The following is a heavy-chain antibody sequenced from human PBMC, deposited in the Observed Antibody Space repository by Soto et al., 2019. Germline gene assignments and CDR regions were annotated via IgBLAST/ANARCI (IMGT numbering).Heavy chain of an antibody. Sequence: QVQLVESGGGLVKPGGSLRLSCAASGFTFSDYYMSWIRQAPGKGLEWVSYISSSSSYTNYADSVKGRFTISRDNAKNSLYLQMNSLRAEDTAVYYCARDTRSLPDGRGGWYLNGGMDVWGQGTTVTVSS. CDR2: ISSSSSYT. D-gene: IGHD6-19*01. CDR3: ARDTRSLPDGRGGWYLNGGMDV. V-gene: IGHV3-11*05. CDR1: GFTFSDYY. J-gene: IGHJ6*02.